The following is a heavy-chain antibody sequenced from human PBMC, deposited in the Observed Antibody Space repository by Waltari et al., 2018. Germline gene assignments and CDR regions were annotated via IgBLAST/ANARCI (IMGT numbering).Heavy chain of an antibody. D-gene: IGHD4-17*01. CDR2: ISYSSSYI. V-gene: IGHV3-21*01. Sequence: EVQLVESGGGVVKPGGSLRLSCAASGFTFSSYNMNWVRQAPGKGLDWVSIISYSSSYIDYADSVKGRFTVSRDNAKNSLYLQMNSLRAEDTAVYYCARDHEYGGKADYWGQGTLVTVSS. J-gene: IGHJ4*02. CDR1: GFTFSSYN. CDR3: ARDHEYGGKADY.